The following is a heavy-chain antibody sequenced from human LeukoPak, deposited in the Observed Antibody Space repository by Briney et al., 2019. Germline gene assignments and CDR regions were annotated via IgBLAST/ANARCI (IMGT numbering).Heavy chain of an antibody. CDR3: ARGGITIFGVVINPFDY. Sequence: GGSLRLSCAASGFTSSSYSMNWVRQAPGKGLEWVSSISSSSSYIYYADSVKGRFTISRDNAKNSLYLQMNSLRAEDTAVYYCARGGITIFGVVINPFDYWGQGTLVTVSS. CDR1: GFTSSSYS. J-gene: IGHJ4*02. CDR2: ISSSSSYI. V-gene: IGHV3-21*01. D-gene: IGHD3-3*01.